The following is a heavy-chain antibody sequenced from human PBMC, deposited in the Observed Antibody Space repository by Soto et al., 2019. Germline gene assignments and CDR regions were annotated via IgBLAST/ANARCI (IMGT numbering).Heavy chain of an antibody. CDR1: GGTFSSYR. CDR3: VRDSGAKLSRS. J-gene: IGHJ4*02. CDR2: IVPIRRTA. V-gene: IGHV1-69*13. D-gene: IGHD6-13*01. Sequence: GASVKVSCKASGGTFSSYRINWVRQAPGQGLEWVGGIVPIRRTADYAQTFQGRVIITADESARTSYMELRSLRSQDTAVYYCVRDSGAKLSRSWGQGTLVTVSS.